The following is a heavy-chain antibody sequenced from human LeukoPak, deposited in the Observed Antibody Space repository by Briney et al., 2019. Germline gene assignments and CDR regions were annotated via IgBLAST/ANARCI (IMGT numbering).Heavy chain of an antibody. CDR2: INHSGST. Sequence: SETLSLTCAVYGGSFSGYYWSWIRQPPGKGLEWIGEINHSGSTNYNPSLKSRVTISVGTSKNQFSLKLSSVTAADTAVYYCARDTRFLEWLDAFDIWGQGTMVTVSS. CDR3: ARDTRFLEWLDAFDI. J-gene: IGHJ3*02. CDR1: GGSFSGYY. V-gene: IGHV4-34*01. D-gene: IGHD3-3*01.